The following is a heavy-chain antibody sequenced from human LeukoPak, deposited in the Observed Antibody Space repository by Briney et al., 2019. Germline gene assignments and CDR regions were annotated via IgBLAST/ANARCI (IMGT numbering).Heavy chain of an antibody. CDR1: GFNFNSYW. J-gene: IGHJ3*01. CDR2: IKQDESEK. CDR3: ARRSGYYWDAFDV. D-gene: IGHD3-22*01. V-gene: IGHV3-7*01. Sequence: GGSLRLSCAVSGFNFNSYWMNWVRQAPGKGLEWVANIKQDESEKNYVDSVKGRFTISRDNANNLLHLQMNNLRADDTAVYYCARRSGYYWDAFDVWGQGTMVTVSS.